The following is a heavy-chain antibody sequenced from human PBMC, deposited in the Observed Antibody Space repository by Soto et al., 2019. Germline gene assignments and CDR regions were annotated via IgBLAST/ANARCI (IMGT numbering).Heavy chain of an antibody. CDR3: ARVRTYYDSSGYYFRDFDY. D-gene: IGHD3-22*01. Sequence: QVQLQESGPGLVKPSGTLSLTCAVSGGSISSSNWWSWVRQPPGKGLEWIGEIYHSGSTNYNPSLTSRVTISVDKSKNQFSLKLSSVTAADTAVYYCARVRTYYDSSGYYFRDFDYWGQGTLVTVSS. CDR2: IYHSGST. J-gene: IGHJ4*02. V-gene: IGHV4-4*02. CDR1: GGSISSSNW.